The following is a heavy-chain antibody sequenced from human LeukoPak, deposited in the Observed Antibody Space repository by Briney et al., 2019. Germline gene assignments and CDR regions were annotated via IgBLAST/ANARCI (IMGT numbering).Heavy chain of an antibody. CDR3: ARIHTPFMTTALHDYYFDY. D-gene: IGHD4-17*01. CDR2: IYYSGST. J-gene: IGHJ4*02. V-gene: IGHV4-59*08. CDR1: GGSISSYY. Sequence: SETLSLTCTVSGGSISSYYWSWIRQPPGKGLEWIGYIYYSGSTNYNPSLKSRVTTSVDTSKNQFSLKLSSVTTADTAVYYCARIHTPFMTTALHDYYFDYWGPGTLVTVSS.